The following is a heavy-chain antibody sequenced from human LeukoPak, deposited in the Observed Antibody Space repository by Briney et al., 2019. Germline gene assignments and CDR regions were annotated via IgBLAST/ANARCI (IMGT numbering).Heavy chain of an antibody. J-gene: IGHJ4*02. CDR2: IYWNDDK. Sequence: SGPTLVKPTQTLTLTCTFSGFSLSNGGVGVGWIRQPPGKALEWISLIYWNDDKRYRPSLRTRLNINKDTSRNQVVLTMTNMDPDDTATYFCAHGLDYGDYFDYWGQGTLVTVSS. CDR1: GFSLSNGGVG. V-gene: IGHV2-5*01. CDR3: AHGLDYGDYFDY. D-gene: IGHD4-17*01.